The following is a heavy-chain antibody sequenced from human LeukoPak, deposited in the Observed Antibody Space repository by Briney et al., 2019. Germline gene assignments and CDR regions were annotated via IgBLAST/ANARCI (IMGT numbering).Heavy chain of an antibody. D-gene: IGHD1-26*01. Sequence: GGSLRLSCAASGFTFNNYPMSWVRQAPGKGLEWVSSISSSSSYIYYADSVKGRFTISRDNAKNSLYLQMNSLRAEDTAVYYCARTIVGATYMDYWGQGTLVTVSS. J-gene: IGHJ4*02. V-gene: IGHV3-21*01. CDR3: ARTIVGATYMDY. CDR1: GFTFNNYP. CDR2: ISSSSSYI.